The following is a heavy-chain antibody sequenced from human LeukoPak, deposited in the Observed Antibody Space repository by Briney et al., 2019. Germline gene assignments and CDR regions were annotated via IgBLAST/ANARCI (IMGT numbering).Heavy chain of an antibody. CDR1: GFTFSSYY. CDR2: ISSSSSYI. D-gene: IGHD6-13*01. Sequence: GGSLRLSCAASGFTFSSYYLSWVRQAPGKGLEWVSSISSSSSYIYYADSVKGRFTISRGNAKNSLYLQMNSLRAEDTAVYYCARGLIAAAGALDYWGQGTLVTVSS. J-gene: IGHJ4*02. V-gene: IGHV3-21*01. CDR3: ARGLIAAAGALDY.